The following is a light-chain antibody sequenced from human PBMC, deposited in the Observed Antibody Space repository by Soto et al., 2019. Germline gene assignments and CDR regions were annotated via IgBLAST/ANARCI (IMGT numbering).Light chain of an antibody. V-gene: IGKV3-15*01. CDR2: ATA. CDR3: QQYESWYT. J-gene: IGKJ2*01. Sequence: EIAMTQSPATLSVSPGERATLSCRASQSIKGNLAWYQRKPGQAPRLLMYATAVRASGIPARFSGSGSGTEFTLTINSLQSEDFAIYYCQQYESWYTFGQGTRLEIK. CDR1: QSIKGN.